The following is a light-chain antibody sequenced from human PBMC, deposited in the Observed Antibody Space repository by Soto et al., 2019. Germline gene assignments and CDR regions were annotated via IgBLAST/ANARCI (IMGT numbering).Light chain of an antibody. V-gene: IGKV1-5*03. J-gene: IGKJ1*01. CDR3: QQYNSHSPWT. CDR2: MAS. Sequence: DIQMTHSPSTLSASVGDRVTITFRSSQSVSTWLAWYQQKPGKAPQVLISMASTLESGVPSRFSGSGSGTEFTLTISSLQPDDFATYYCQQYNSHSPWTFGQGTKVDI. CDR1: QSVSTW.